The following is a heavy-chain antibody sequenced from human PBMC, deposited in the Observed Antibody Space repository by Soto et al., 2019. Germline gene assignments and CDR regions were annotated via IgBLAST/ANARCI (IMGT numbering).Heavy chain of an antibody. V-gene: IGHV3-13*01. CDR1: GFTFGIYD. D-gene: IGHD2-21*01. CDR3: VRGRDSGLYYFDS. Sequence: GGSLRLSRPSSGFTFGIYDMHWARQVTGKGLEWVSTINTAGDTYSPGSVKGRFTISRENAKNSLYLQMNSLRVDDTAVYFCVRGRDSGLYYFDSWGQGTLVTVS. CDR2: INTAGDT. J-gene: IGHJ4*02.